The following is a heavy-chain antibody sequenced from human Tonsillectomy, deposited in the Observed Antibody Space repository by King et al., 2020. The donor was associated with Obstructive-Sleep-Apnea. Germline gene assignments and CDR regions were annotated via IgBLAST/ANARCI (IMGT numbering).Heavy chain of an antibody. CDR2: VYFSGNS. Sequence: LQLQESGPGLVKPSETLSLTCTVSVGSISSSSYYWGWIRQPPGKGLVWMGSVYFSGNSYYNPTLTSRVAMSVDTSQNQFSLRLSSVTAADTAAYYCARKKLDYFFDYWGQGTLVTVSS. CDR1: VGSISSSSYY. J-gene: IGHJ4*02. V-gene: IGHV4-39*07. CDR3: ARKKLDYFFDY. D-gene: IGHD1-1*01.